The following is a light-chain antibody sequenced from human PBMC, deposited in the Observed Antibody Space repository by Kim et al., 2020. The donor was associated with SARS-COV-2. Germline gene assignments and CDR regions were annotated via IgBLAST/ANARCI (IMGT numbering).Light chain of an antibody. CDR3: HSRDSSGGV. Sequence: SVALGQTVRITCQGDSLRTYYASWYQQRPGQAPVLVIYGQDSRPSGIPDRFSGSTSENTASLTITGAQAEDEADYYCHSRDSSGGVFGGGTQLTVL. CDR2: GQD. CDR1: SLRTYY. V-gene: IGLV3-19*01. J-gene: IGLJ3*02.